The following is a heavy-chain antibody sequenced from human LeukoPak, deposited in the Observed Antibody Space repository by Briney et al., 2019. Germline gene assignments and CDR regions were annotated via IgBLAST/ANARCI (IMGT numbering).Heavy chain of an antibody. J-gene: IGHJ4*02. CDR3: ARGTYGDYSVYFDY. CDR1: GGSISSYY. V-gene: IGHV4-59*01. CDR2: IYYSGST. D-gene: IGHD4-17*01. Sequence: SETLSLTCTVSGGSISSYYWSWLRQPPGKGLEWIGYIYYSGSTNYNPSLKSRVTISVDTSKNQFSLKLSSVTAADTAVYYCARGTYGDYSVYFDYWGQGTLVTVSS.